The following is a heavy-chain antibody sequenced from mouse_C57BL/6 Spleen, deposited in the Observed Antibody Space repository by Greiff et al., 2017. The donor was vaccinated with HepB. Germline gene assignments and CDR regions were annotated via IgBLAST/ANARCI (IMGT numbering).Heavy chain of an antibody. D-gene: IGHD2-1*01. CDR1: GYTFTSYW. J-gene: IGHJ3*01. CDR2: IHPNSGST. Sequence: QLQQPGAELVKPGASVKLSCKASGYTFTSYWMHWVKQRPGQGLEWIGMIHPNSGSTNYNEKFKSKATLTVDKSSSTAYMQLSSLTSEDSAVYYCARRGGNYAFAYWGQGTLVTVSA. V-gene: IGHV1-64*01. CDR3: ARRGGNYAFAY.